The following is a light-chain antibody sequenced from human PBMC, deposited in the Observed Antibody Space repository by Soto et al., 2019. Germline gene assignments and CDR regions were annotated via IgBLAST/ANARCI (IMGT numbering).Light chain of an antibody. CDR3: QQYNSYST. CDR2: DAY. J-gene: IGKJ1*01. V-gene: IGKV1-5*01. CDR1: QSISSW. Sequence: DIQMTQSPSTLSASVGDRVTITCRASQSISSWLAWYQQKPGKAPKVLIYDAYSLESGVPSRFSGSGSGTELTLTITRLQHDDFATSYCQQYNSYSTFGQGTKVDIK.